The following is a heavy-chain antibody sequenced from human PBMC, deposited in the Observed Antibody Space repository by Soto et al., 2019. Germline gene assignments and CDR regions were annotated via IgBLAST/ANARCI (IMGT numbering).Heavy chain of an antibody. V-gene: IGHV1-8*01. CDR3: ARGPYYYYYMDV. J-gene: IGHJ6*03. Sequence: ATGQGLEWMGWMNPNSGNTGYAQKFQGRLTMTRNTPISTAYMELSSLRSEDTAVYYCARGPYYYYYMDVWGKGTTVTVSS. CDR2: MNPNSGNT.